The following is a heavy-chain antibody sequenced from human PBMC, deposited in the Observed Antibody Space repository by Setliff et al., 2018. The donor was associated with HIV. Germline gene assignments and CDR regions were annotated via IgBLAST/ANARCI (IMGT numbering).Heavy chain of an antibody. D-gene: IGHD3-16*01. Sequence: PSETLSLTCTVSGGSISTSRYYWGWIRQPPGKGLEWIGNIYYSGSTYYNPSLKSRVTISVDTSKNQFSLKLSSVTAADTAVYYCARRTFGSGRIDPWGQGTLVTVSS. CDR3: ARRTFGSGRIDP. J-gene: IGHJ5*02. CDR2: IYYSGST. CDR1: GGSISTSRYY. V-gene: IGHV4-39*01.